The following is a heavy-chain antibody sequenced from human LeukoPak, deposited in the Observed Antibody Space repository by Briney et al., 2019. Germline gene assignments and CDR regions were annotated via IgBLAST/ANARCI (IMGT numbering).Heavy chain of an antibody. Sequence: GGSLRLSCTASGFTFGDYSMNWVRQAPGKGLEWVGFIRSKAYGGTTEYAASVKGRFTISRDDSKSIAYLQMNSLKTEDTAVYYCTRERSGSYYSGYWGQGTLVTVSS. CDR1: GFTFGDYS. CDR2: IRSKAYGGTT. J-gene: IGHJ4*02. D-gene: IGHD1-26*01. V-gene: IGHV3-49*04. CDR3: TRERSGSYYSGY.